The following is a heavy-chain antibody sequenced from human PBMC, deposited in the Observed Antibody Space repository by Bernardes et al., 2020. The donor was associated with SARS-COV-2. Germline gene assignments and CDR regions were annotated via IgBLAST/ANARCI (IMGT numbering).Heavy chain of an antibody. D-gene: IGHD2-15*01. CDR2: INPNSGGT. CDR3: ARAIPVVVAAKIDAFDI. J-gene: IGHJ3*02. Sequence: ASVKVSCKASGYTFTGYYMHWVRQAPGQGLEWMGWINPNSGGTNYAQKFQGWVTMTRDTSISTAYMELSRLRSDDTAVYYCARAIPVVVAAKIDAFDIWGQGTMVTVSS. CDR1: GYTFTGYY. V-gene: IGHV1-2*04.